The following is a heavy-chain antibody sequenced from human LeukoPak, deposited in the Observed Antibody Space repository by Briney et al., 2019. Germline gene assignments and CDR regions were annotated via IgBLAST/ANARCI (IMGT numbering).Heavy chain of an antibody. CDR3: ARESYSSGWFDP. V-gene: IGHV4-34*01. D-gene: IGHD6-19*01. CDR2: INHSGST. J-gene: IGHJ5*02. Sequence: SETLSLTCDVYGGSFSGYYWSWIRQPPGKGLEWIGEINHSGSTNYYPSLMSRVTISVDTSKNQFSLKLSSVTAADTAVYYCARESYSSGWFDPWGQGTPVTVSS. CDR1: GGSFSGYY.